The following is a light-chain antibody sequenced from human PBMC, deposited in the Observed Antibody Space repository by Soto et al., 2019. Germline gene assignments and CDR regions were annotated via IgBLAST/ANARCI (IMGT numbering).Light chain of an antibody. CDR1: SGDVGNYDL. CDR3: CSYAGNGAWV. CDR2: EVS. Sequence: QSALTQPASVSGSPGQSITISCSGSSGDVGNYDLVSWYQQIPGKAPQLMIFEVSRRPSRVSDRFSGSKSGNTASLTISGLQAEDEGDFYCCSYAGNGAWVFGGGTKRPS. J-gene: IGLJ3*02. V-gene: IGLV2-23*02.